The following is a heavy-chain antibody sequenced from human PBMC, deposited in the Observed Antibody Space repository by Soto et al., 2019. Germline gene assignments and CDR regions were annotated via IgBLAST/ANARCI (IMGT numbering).Heavy chain of an antibody. J-gene: IGHJ6*02. Sequence: GGSLRLSCAASGFTFSSYAMHWVRQAPGKGLEWVAVISYDGSNKYYADSVKGRFTISRDNSKNTLYLQMNSLRAEDTAVYYCAKDPHDYGDIIGYYYSGMDVWGQGTTVTVS. CDR1: GFTFSSYA. D-gene: IGHD4-17*01. CDR2: ISYDGSNK. CDR3: AKDPHDYGDIIGYYYSGMDV. V-gene: IGHV3-30*04.